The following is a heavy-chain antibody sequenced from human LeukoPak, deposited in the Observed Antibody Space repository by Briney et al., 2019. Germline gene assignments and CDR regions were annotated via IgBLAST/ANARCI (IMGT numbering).Heavy chain of an antibody. CDR2: ISGSGGST. D-gene: IGHD3-22*01. Sequence: GGSLRLSCAASGFSFSSYAMTWVRLAPGTGLEWVASISGSGGSTYYADSVKGRFTISRDNSKNTLYLQMNSLRAEDTAVYYCAKAADGYYDSSGYSYFDYWGQGTLVTVSS. CDR1: GFSFSSYA. J-gene: IGHJ4*02. CDR3: AKAADGYYDSSGYSYFDY. V-gene: IGHV3-23*01.